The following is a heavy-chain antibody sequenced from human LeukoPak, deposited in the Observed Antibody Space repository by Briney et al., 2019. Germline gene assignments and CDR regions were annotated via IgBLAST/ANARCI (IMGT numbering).Heavy chain of an antibody. D-gene: IGHD2-2*01. V-gene: IGHV4-34*01. J-gene: IGHJ6*03. CDR3: ARAVSSTSAEYYYYMDV. CDR1: GGSFSGYY. CDR2: INHSGST. Sequence: SETLSLTCAVYGGSFSGYYWSWIRQPPGKGLEWIGEINHSGSTNYNPSLKSRVTISVDTSKNQFSLKLSSVTAADTALYYCARAVSSTSAEYYYYMDVWGKRTTVTVSS.